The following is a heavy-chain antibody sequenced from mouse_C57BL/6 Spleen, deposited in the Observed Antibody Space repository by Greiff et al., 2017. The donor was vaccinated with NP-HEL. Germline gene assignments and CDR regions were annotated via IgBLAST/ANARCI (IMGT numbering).Heavy chain of an antibody. CDR1: GYTFTSYW. J-gene: IGHJ3*01. CDR3: ARSGYGSSPWFAY. D-gene: IGHD1-1*01. CDR2: IDPSDSYT. Sequence: QVQLQQPGAELVKPGASVKLSCKASGYTFTSYWMQWVKQRPGQGLEWIGEIDPSDSYTNYNQKCKGKATLTVDPSFSTAYMQLSSLTSEDSAVYDCARSGYGSSPWFAYWGQGTLVTVSA. V-gene: IGHV1-50*01.